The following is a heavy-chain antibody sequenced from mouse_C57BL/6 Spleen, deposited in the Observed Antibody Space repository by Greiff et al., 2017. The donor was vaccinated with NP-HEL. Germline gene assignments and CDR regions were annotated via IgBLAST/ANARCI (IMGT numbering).Heavy chain of an antibody. CDR3: ARSGDGYSDYAMDY. CDR2: IYPGDGDT. Sequence: VQLQQSGAELVKPGALVKISCKASGYAFSSYWMNWVKQRPGKGLEWSGQIYPGDGDTNYSGKFKGKATLTSDKSSSTAYMQLSSLTSEDSAVYFCARSGDGYSDYAMDYWGQGTSGTVSS. CDR1: GYAFSSYW. V-gene: IGHV1-80*01. D-gene: IGHD2-3*01. J-gene: IGHJ4*01.